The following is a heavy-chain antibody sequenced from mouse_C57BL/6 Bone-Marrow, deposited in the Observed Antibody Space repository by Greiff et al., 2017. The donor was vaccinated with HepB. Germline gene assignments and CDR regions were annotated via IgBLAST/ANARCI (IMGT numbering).Heavy chain of an antibody. CDR1: GFSLSTSGMG. CDR2: IDWDDDK. V-gene: IGHV8-12*01. J-gene: IGHJ3*01. D-gene: IGHD1-1*01. CDR3: ARDYGSSYWFAS. Sequence: QVTLKVSGPGILQSSQTLSLTCSFSGFSLSTSGMGVSWIRQPSGKGLEWLAHIDWDDDKRYNPSLKSRLTISKDTSRNQLFLKVTIVDTADTATYYCARDYGSSYWFASSDQGTLVPVSA.